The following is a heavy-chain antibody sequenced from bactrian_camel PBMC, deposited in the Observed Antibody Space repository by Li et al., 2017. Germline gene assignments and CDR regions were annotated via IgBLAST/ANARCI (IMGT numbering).Heavy chain of an antibody. Sequence: QVQLVESGGGSVRSGGSLRLSCSASGVTYSTYCMGWFRQAPGKEREGVAAINPDGSTSYADSVKGRFTISQDNAKNTLYLQLNSLKIEDTATYYCAVGGSWLKDWGQGTQVTVS. J-gene: IGHJ4*01. D-gene: IGHD6*01. V-gene: IGHV3S1*01. CDR1: GVTYSTYC. CDR3: AVGGSWLKD. CDR2: INPDGST.